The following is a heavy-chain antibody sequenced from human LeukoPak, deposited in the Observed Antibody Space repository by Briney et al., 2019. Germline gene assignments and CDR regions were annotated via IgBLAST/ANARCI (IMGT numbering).Heavy chain of an antibody. Sequence: GRSLRLSCAASGFTFDDYAMHWVRQAPGKGLEWVSGISWNSGSIGYADSVKGRFSIFRDNARNSLYLQMNSLTDEDTAVYYCTKEGPRVSQKAGDWFDPRDQGTLVTVSS. CDR3: TKEGPRVSQKAGDWFDP. CDR2: ISWNSGSI. V-gene: IGHV3-9*01. CDR1: GFTFDDYA. D-gene: IGHD5/OR15-5a*01. J-gene: IGHJ5*02.